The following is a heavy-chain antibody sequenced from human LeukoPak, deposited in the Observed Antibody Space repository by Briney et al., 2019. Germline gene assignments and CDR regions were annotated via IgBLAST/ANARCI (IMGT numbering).Heavy chain of an antibody. J-gene: IGHJ4*02. CDR1: GFTFSSYW. V-gene: IGHV3-74*01. CDR2: VNSDGSST. D-gene: IGHD6-19*01. CDR3: ARGSTQYSSGWYGLDY. Sequence: GGSLRLSCAASGFTFSSYWMHWVRQAPGKGLVGVSRVNSDGSSTTYAVSVKGGFTISRDNAKNPLYLQMNSLRAEDTAVYYCARGSTQYSSGWYGLDYWGQGTLVTVSS.